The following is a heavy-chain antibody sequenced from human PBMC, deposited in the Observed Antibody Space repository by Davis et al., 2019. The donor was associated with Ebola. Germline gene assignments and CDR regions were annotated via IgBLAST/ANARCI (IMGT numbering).Heavy chain of an antibody. CDR2: LYTDGRT. Sequence: GESLKISCVVSGFIVSYKYMSWVRQAPGKGLEWVSVLYTDGRTYHSDSVTGRFTISRDNAQNTVSLQMNDLGVEDTAVYFFSRHVPGDFWFFDLWGRGTTVTVS. D-gene: IGHD4-17*01. CDR3: SRHVPGDFWFFDL. V-gene: IGHV3-53*01. CDR1: GFIVSYKY. J-gene: IGHJ2*01.